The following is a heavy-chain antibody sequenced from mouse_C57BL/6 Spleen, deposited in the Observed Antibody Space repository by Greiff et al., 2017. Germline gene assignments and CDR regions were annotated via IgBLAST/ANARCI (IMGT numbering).Heavy chain of an antibody. Sequence: VQLQQPGAELVKPGASVKLSCKASGYTFTSYWMHWVKQRPGQGLEWIGMIHPNSGSTNYNEKFKSKATLTVDKSSSTAYMQLSSLTSEDSAVYYCARSRSGYGDYAMDYWGQGTSVTVSS. J-gene: IGHJ4*01. D-gene: IGHD3-2*02. V-gene: IGHV1-64*01. CDR1: GYTFTSYW. CDR2: IHPNSGST. CDR3: ARSRSGYGDYAMDY.